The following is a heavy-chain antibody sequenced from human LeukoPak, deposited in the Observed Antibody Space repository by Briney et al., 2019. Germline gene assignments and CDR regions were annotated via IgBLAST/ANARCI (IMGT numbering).Heavy chain of an antibody. CDR1: GGSISSSGYY. CDR2: IYYSGST. V-gene: IGHV4-39*07. CDR3: ARVIYYYYMDV. J-gene: IGHJ6*03. Sequence: SETLSLTCTVSGGSISSSGYYWGWIRQPPGKGLEWIANIYYSGSTYYNPSLKSRVTISVDTSKNQFSLKLSSVTAADTALYYCARVIYYYYMDVWGKGTTVTVS.